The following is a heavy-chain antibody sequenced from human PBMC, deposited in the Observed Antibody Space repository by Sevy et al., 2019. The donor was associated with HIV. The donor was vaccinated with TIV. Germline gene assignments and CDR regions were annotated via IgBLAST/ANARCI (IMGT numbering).Heavy chain of an antibody. CDR2: IYSGGST. CDR3: ARDKLSTTGTTNGLDV. V-gene: IGHV3-53*01. D-gene: IGHD1-1*01. Sequence: GGSLRLSCAASGFTVSSNYMSWVRQAPGKGLEWVSVIYSGGSTYYADSVKGRFTISRDNSKNTLYLQMNSLRAEDTAVYYCARDKLSTTGTTNGLDVWGQGITVTVSS. CDR1: GFTVSSNY. J-gene: IGHJ6*02.